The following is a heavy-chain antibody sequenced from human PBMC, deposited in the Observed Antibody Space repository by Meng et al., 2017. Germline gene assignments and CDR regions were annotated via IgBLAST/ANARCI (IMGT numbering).Heavy chain of an antibody. Sequence: VEVVEAGGGGALPGRSLRLSCAASGFTFSSYAMHWVRQAPGKGLEWVAVISYDGSNKYYADSVKGRFTISRDNSKNTLYLQMNSLRAEDTAVYYCARSGLADAFDIWGQGTMVTVSS. V-gene: IGHV3-30*01. J-gene: IGHJ3*02. CDR1: GFTFSSYA. CDR3: ARSGLADAFDI. CDR2: ISYDGSNK. D-gene: IGHD3-10*01.